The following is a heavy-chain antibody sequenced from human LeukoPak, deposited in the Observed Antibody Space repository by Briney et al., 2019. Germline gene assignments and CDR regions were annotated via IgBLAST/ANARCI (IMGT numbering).Heavy chain of an antibody. CDR3: ARDGSSSWYVDYYYYMDV. CDR2: INPNSGGT. V-gene: IGHV1-2*02. J-gene: IGHJ6*03. CDR1: GYTFTGYY. D-gene: IGHD6-13*01. Sequence: ASVKVSCKASGYTFTGYYMHWVRQAPGRGLEWMGWINPNSGGTNYAQKFQGRVTMTRDTSISTAYMELSRLRSDDTAVYYCARDGSSSWYVDYYYYMDVWGKGTTVTVSS.